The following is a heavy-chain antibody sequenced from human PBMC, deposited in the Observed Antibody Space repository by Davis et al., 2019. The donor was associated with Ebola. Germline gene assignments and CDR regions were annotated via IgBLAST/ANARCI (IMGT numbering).Heavy chain of an antibody. CDR2: IYPGDSDT. V-gene: IGHV5-51*01. J-gene: IGHJ4*02. CDR3: ARRVAAAGQVDY. D-gene: IGHD6-13*01. CDR1: GYSFSGYW. Sequence: KVSCKGSGYSFSGYWIGWVRQMPGKGLEWMGIIYPGDSDTRYSPSFQGQVTISADKSISTAYLQWTGLKASDTAMYYCARRVAAAGQVDYWGQGTLVTVSS.